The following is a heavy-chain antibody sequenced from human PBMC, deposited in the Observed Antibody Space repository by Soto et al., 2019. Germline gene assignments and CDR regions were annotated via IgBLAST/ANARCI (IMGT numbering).Heavy chain of an antibody. CDR3: ARGVHYDSSGYYYFY. Sequence: ASVKVSCKASGYTFTSYGISWVRQAPGQGLEWMGGIIPLFGTAKYAQNFQGRITITADESTNTAYMELRSLRSQDTAVYYCARGVHYDSSGYYYFYWGQGTLVTVSS. J-gene: IGHJ4*02. CDR1: GYTFTSYG. CDR2: IIPLFGTA. V-gene: IGHV1-69*13. D-gene: IGHD3-22*01.